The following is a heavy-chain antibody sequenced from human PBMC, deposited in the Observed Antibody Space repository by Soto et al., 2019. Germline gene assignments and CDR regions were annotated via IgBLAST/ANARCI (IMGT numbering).Heavy chain of an antibody. CDR2: IYYSGST. CDR3: ARAIAAAGTHDY. J-gene: IGHJ4*02. D-gene: IGHD6-13*01. CDR1: GGSISSGDYY. Sequence: SETLSLTCTVSGGSISSGDYYWSWIRQPPGKGLEWIGYIYYSGSTYYNPSLKSRVTISVDTSKNQFSLKLSSVTAADTAVYYRARAIAAAGTHDYWGQGTLVTVSS. V-gene: IGHV4-30-4*01.